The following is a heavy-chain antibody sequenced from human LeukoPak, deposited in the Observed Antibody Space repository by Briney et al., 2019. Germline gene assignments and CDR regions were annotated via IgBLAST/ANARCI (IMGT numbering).Heavy chain of an antibody. D-gene: IGHD3-10*01. V-gene: IGHV3-48*03. CDR2: ISSSNTI. CDR1: GFTFSSYE. CDR3: ARDHYYGSGSFDY. J-gene: IGHJ4*02. Sequence: GGSLRLSCAASGFTFSSYEMNWVRQAPGKGLEWISYISSSNTIYYADSVKGRFTISRDNANNSLYLQMNSLRAEDTAVYYCARDHYYGSGSFDYWGQGILVTVSS.